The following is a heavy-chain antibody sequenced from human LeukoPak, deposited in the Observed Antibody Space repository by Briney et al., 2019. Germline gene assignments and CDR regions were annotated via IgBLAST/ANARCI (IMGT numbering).Heavy chain of an antibody. CDR1: GYTFTSYD. CDR2: MNPNSGNT. D-gene: IGHD3-22*01. Sequence: ASVKVSCKASGYTFTSYDINWVRQATGQGLEWMGWMNPNSGNTGYAQKFQGRVTMTRNTSISTAYMEPSSLRSEDTAVYYCARAEYYYDSSGRDWFDPWGQGTLVTVSS. J-gene: IGHJ5*02. V-gene: IGHV1-8*01. CDR3: ARAEYYYDSSGRDWFDP.